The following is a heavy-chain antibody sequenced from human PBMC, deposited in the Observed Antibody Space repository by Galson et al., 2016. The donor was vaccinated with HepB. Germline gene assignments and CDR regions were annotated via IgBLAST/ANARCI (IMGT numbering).Heavy chain of an antibody. CDR1: GFTFSSYW. CDR3: AKKWGYGDYSYFDY. J-gene: IGHJ4*02. V-gene: IGHV3-7*01. Sequence: SLRLSCAASGFTFSSYWMSWVRQAPGKGLEWVANIKGDGSEEYYVDSVKGRFTISRDNAKNSLYLQMNRLRAEDTAVYYCAKKWGYGDYSYFDYWGQGTLVTVSS. D-gene: IGHD4-17*01. CDR2: IKGDGSEE.